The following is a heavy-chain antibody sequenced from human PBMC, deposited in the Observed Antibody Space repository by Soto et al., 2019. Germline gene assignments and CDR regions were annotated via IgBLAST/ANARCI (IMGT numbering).Heavy chain of an antibody. CDR3: ARDKITGLFDY. V-gene: IGHV4-59*12. Sequence: SETLSLTCTVSGGSISTYYWSWIRQPPGKGLEWIGYVYYTGTTNYNPSLESRVTISVDTSKNQFSLKLTSVTAADTAVYYCARDKITGLFDYWGQGTLVTVS. J-gene: IGHJ4*02. CDR2: VYYTGTT. D-gene: IGHD2-8*02. CDR1: GGSISTYY.